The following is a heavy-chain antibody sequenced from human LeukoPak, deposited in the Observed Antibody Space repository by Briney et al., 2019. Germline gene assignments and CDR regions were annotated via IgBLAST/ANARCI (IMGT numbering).Heavy chain of an antibody. D-gene: IGHD3-22*01. CDR2: ISSNGGST. V-gene: IGHV3-64*01. J-gene: IGHJ5*02. CDR1: GFTFSSYA. Sequence: QSGGSLRLSCAASGFTFSSYAMHWVRQAPGKGLEYVSAISSNGGSTYYANSVNGRFTISRDNSKNTLYLQMGSLRAEDMAVYYCAREDWSDYYDSSGYALDPWGQGTLVTVSS. CDR3: AREDWSDYYDSSGYALDP.